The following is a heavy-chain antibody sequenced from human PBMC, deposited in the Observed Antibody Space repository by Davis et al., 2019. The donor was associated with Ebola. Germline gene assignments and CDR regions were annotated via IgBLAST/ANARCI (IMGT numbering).Heavy chain of an antibody. CDR2: VNTDTGNP. CDR1: GYSFTNYA. V-gene: IGHV7-4-1*04. CDR3: ARCEENPDTSMVSCFDY. Sequence: ASVKVSCKASGYSFTNYAMNWVRQAPGQGPEWMGWVNTDTGNPTYAQGFTGRFVFSLDTSVSMAYLQISSLKAEDTAVYYCARCEENPDTSMVSCFDYWGQGTLVTVSS. D-gene: IGHD5-18*01. J-gene: IGHJ4*02.